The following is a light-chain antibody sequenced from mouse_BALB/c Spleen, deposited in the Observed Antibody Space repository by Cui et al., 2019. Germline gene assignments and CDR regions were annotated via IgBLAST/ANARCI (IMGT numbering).Light chain of an antibody. CDR2: RMS. V-gene: IGKV2-137*01. CDR1: ISCLHSNGITN. Sequence: DSVMTQPAPSLPVTPGESVSLCGKASISCLHSNGITNLYCCQQNPCQSPQILIYRMSNRASGVPDRFSGSGSGTAFTLRISRVEAEDVGVYYYMQHLEYPYTFGGGTKLEIK. CDR3: MQHLEYPYT. J-gene: IGKJ2*01.